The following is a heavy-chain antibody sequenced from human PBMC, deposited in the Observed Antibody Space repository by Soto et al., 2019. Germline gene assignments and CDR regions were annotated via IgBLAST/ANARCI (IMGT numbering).Heavy chain of an antibody. V-gene: IGHV4-34*01. CDR3: ARGFPDIVATIGLGHWYFDL. Sequence: SETLSLTCAVFGGSFSGYYWSWIRQPPGKGLEWIGEINHSGSTNYNPSLKSRVTISVDTSKNQFSLKLSSVTAADTAVYYCARGFPDIVATIGLGHWYFDLWGRGTLVTVSS. D-gene: IGHD5-12*01. J-gene: IGHJ2*01. CDR2: INHSGST. CDR1: GGSFSGYY.